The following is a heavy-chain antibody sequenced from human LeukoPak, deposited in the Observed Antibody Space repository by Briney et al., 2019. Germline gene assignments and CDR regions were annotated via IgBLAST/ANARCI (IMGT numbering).Heavy chain of an antibody. J-gene: IGHJ4*02. V-gene: IGHV1-2*02. D-gene: IGHD2-15*01. CDR2: INPNSGGT. CDR1: GYTFTGDY. CDR3: ARPVLGDGTVAAQFEH. Sequence: ASVKVSCKASGYTFTGDYMYWVRQAPGQGLEWMGWINPNSGGTKYAQKFQGRVTMTRDTSISTAYMELSRLRSDDTAVYYCARPVLGDGTVAAQFEHWGQGTLVTVSS.